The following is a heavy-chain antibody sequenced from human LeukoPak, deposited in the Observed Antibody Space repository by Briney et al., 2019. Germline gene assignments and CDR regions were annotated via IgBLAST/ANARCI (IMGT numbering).Heavy chain of an antibody. Sequence: GASVKVSCKASGYSFTSNYIHWVRQAPGQGLEWMGIINPSGGSTSYAQKFQGRVTMTRDTSTSTVYMELSSLRSEDTAVYYCAVERGYCSGGSCYSVYYYGMDVWGQGTTVTVSS. V-gene: IGHV1-46*01. CDR1: GYSFTSNY. D-gene: IGHD2-15*01. J-gene: IGHJ6*02. CDR3: AVERGYCSGGSCYSVYYYGMDV. CDR2: INPSGGST.